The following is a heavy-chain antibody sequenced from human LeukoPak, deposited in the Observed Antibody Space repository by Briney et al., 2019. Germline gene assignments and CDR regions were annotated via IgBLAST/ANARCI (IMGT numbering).Heavy chain of an antibody. J-gene: IGHJ6*03. V-gene: IGHV1-8*03. CDR3: ATTTVTTRLNYYYYMDV. CDR2: MNPNSGNT. Sequence: ASVKVSCKASGYTFASYDINWVRQTTGQGLEWMGWMNPNSGNTGYAQKFQGRVTITRNTSISTAYMELSSLRSDDTAVYYCATTTVTTRLNYYYYMDVWGKGTTVTVSS. CDR1: GYTFASYD. D-gene: IGHD4-17*01.